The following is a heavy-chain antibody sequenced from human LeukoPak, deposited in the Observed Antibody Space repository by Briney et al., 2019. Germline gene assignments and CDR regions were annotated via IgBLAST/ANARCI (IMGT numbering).Heavy chain of an antibody. Sequence: SETLSLTCTVSGGSISGYYWSWIRQPPGKGLEWIGYIYYSGSTNYNPSLKSRVTISVDTSKNQFSLKLSSVTAADTAVYYCARSLYPSFDFDYWGQGTLVTVSS. V-gene: IGHV4-59*01. CDR1: GGSISGYY. CDR2: IYYSGST. J-gene: IGHJ4*02. CDR3: ARSLYPSFDFDY.